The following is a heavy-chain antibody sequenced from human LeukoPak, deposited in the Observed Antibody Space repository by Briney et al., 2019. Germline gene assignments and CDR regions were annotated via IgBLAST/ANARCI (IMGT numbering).Heavy chain of an antibody. D-gene: IGHD6-13*01. V-gene: IGHV1-69*04. Sequence: ASVKVSCKASGGTFSSYAISWVRQAPGQGLEWMGRIIPILGIANYAQKFQGRVTITADKSTSTAYMELSSLRSEDTAVYYRAREFLSAAGFAFDIWGQGTMVTVSS. J-gene: IGHJ3*02. CDR3: AREFLSAAGFAFDI. CDR2: IIPILGIA. CDR1: GGTFSSYA.